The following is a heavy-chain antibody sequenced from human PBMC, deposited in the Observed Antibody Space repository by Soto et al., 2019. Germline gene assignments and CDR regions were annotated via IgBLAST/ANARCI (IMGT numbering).Heavy chain of an antibody. CDR3: GSYAINGETDY. D-gene: IGHD2-21*01. Sequence: QVQLVQAGAEVQMPGASVKVSCKASGYTFTSYYMHWVRQAPGQGLEWMGIINPSGGSTSYAQKFQGRVTITRDTSTSTVYMELSSLRSEDTAVYYCGSYAINGETDYWGQGNLVTGSS. V-gene: IGHV1-46*01. J-gene: IGHJ4*02. CDR1: GYTFTSYY. CDR2: INPSGGST.